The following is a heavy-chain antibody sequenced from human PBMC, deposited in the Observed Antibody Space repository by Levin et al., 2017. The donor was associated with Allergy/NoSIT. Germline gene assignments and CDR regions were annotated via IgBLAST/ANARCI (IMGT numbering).Heavy chain of an antibody. Sequence: AGGSLRLSCATSGFTFSSYPMHWVRHPPGRGPEWVALISYDGDNQHYADSVKGRFTVSRDNSRNTLYLQMVSLRPEDTAIYYCSRGGFGQSHDVWGQGALVTVSS. CDR2: ISYDGDNQ. CDR3: SRGGFGQSHDV. V-gene: IGHV3-30-3*01. D-gene: IGHD3-10*01. J-gene: IGHJ4*02. CDR1: GFTFSSYP.